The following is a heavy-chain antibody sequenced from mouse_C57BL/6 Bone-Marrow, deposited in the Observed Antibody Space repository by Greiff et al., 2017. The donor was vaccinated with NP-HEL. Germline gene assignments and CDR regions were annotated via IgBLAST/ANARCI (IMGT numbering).Heavy chain of an antibody. CDR3: TRSSAWFAY. J-gene: IGHJ3*01. V-gene: IGHV1-15*01. CDR1: GYTFTDYE. D-gene: IGHD3-2*02. CDR2: IDTETGGT. Sequence: QVQLQQSGAELVRPGASVTLSCKASGYTFTDYEMHWVKQTPVHGLEWIGAIDTETGGTAYNQKFKGKAKLTANKSSSTAYMELRSLTSEDSAVYYCTRSSAWFAYWGQGTLVTVSA.